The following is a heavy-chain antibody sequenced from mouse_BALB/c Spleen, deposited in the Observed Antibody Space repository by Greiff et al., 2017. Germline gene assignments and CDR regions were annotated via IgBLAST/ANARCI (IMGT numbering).Heavy chain of an antibody. Sequence: VQLQQSGAELVKPGASVKLSCTASGFNIKDTYMHWVKQRPEQGLEWIGRIDPANGNTKYDPKFQGKATITADTSSNTAYLQLSSLTSEDTAVYYCALYYYGTWFAYWGQGTLVTVSA. CDR2: IDPANGNT. CDR3: ALYYYGTWFAY. J-gene: IGHJ3*01. V-gene: IGHV14-3*02. D-gene: IGHD1-1*01. CDR1: GFNIKDTY.